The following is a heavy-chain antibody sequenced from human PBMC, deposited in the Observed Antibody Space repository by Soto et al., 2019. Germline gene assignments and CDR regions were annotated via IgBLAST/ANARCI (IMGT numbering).Heavy chain of an antibody. D-gene: IGHD3-3*01. V-gene: IGHV4-59*08. CDR2: IYYSGST. J-gene: IGHJ5*02. Sequence: SETLSLTCTVSGGSISSYYWSWIRQPPGKGLEWIGYIYYSGSTNYNPSLKSRVTISVDTSKNQFSLKLISVTAADTAVYYCARHTGNDFWSGYYWGKADNWFDPWGQGALVTVSS. CDR1: GGSISSYY. CDR3: ARHTGNDFWSGYYWGKADNWFDP.